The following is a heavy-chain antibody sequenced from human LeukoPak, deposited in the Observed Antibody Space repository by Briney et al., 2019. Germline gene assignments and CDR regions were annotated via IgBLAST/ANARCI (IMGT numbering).Heavy chain of an antibody. Sequence: GGSLRLSCAASGFTFSSYSMNWVRQAPGKGLEWVSSISSSSSYIYYADSMKGRFTISRDNAKNSLYLQMNSLRAEDTAVYYCARRERPNGRAVDYWGQGTLVTVSS. CDR3: ARRERPNGRAVDY. CDR1: GFTFSSYS. V-gene: IGHV3-21*01. D-gene: IGHD2-8*01. J-gene: IGHJ4*02. CDR2: ISSSSSYI.